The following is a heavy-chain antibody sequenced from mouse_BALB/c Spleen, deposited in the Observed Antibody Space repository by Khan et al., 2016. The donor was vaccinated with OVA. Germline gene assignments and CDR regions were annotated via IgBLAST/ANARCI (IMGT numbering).Heavy chain of an antibody. Sequence: EVKLLESGPGLVKPSQSLSPTCTVTGYSITSDYAWNWIRQFPGNKLDWMGYISYSGSTNYNPALKSRISITRDTSKNQFFLQLNSVTTEDTATYYCARDGSRYNYAMDYWGQGTSVTVSS. CDR1: GYSITSDYA. J-gene: IGHJ4*01. CDR2: ISYSGST. D-gene: IGHD2-3*01. CDR3: ARDGSRYNYAMDY. V-gene: IGHV3-2*02.